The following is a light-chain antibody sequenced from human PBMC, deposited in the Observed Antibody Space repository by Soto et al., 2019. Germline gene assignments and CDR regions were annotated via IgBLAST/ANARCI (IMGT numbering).Light chain of an antibody. V-gene: IGKV1-39*01. CDR3: QQTYISPPT. CDR1: ETTANY. Sequence: DIQMTQSPSSLSASVGDRVTITCRASETTANYLNWYQHKPGKAPKLLIHSASSLQSGVPSRFSGRGSGTDFTLTINSLQPEDFATYSCQQTYISPPTVGGGTKVDSK. CDR2: SAS. J-gene: IGKJ4*01.